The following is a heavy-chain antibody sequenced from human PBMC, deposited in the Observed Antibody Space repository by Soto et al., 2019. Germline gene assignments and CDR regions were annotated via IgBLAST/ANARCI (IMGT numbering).Heavy chain of an antibody. V-gene: IGHV4-61*05. CDR1: GGSISSSSYY. J-gene: IGHJ6*02. D-gene: IGHD1-20*01. Sequence: SLTCTVSGGSISSSSYYWGWIRQPPGKGLEWIGYIYYSGITNYNPSLKSRVTISVDTSKNQFSLKLSSVTAADTAVYYCARYKSNYYYGMDVWGQGTTVTVSS. CDR2: IYYSGIT. CDR3: ARYKSNYYYGMDV.